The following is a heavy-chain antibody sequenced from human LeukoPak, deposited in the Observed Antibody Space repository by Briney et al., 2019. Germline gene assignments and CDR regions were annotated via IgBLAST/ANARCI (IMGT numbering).Heavy chain of an antibody. CDR2: ISSSGSTI. CDR1: GFTFSSDA. J-gene: IGHJ4*02. D-gene: IGHD6-13*01. Sequence: GGSLRLSCAASGFTFSSDAMSWVRQAPGKGLEWVSYISSSGSTIYYADSVKGRFTISRDNAKNSLYLQMNSLRDEDTAAYYCARVGALSSSWLLYWGQGTLVTVSS. CDR3: ARVGALSSSWLLY. V-gene: IGHV3-48*02.